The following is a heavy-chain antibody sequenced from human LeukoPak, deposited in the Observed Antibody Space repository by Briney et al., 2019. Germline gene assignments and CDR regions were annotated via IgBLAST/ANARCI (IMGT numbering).Heavy chain of an antibody. J-gene: IGHJ4*02. CDR1: GFSFNNYW. D-gene: IGHD3-3*01. V-gene: IGHV3-7*05. CDR3: ARDYDFWSGYLDY. CDR2: IKQDGSGK. Sequence: PGGSLRLSCAVSGFSFNNYWMSWVRQAPGKGLEWVANIKQDGSGKYYVDSVKGRFSIPRDNAKNSLYLQMNSLRAEDTAVYYCARDYDFWSGYLDYWGQGTLVTVSS.